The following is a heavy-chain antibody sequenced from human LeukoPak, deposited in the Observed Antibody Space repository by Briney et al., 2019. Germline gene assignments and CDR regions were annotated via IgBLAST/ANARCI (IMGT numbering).Heavy chain of an antibody. CDR3: ERYDYVWGSYRSDFDY. V-gene: IGHV3-30*04. Sequence: GRSLRLSCAASGFTFSSYAMHWVRQAPGKGLEWVAAISYDENIKNYADSVKGRFTISRDNSKNTLYLQMNSLRAEDTAVYYCERYDYVWGSYRSDFDYWGQGTLVTVSS. J-gene: IGHJ4*02. CDR1: GFTFSSYA. CDR2: ISYDENIK. D-gene: IGHD3-16*02.